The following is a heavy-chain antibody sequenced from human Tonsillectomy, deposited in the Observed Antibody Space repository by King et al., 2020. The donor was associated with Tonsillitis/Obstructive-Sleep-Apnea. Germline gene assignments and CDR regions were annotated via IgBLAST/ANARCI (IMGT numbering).Heavy chain of an antibody. D-gene: IGHD3-3*01. V-gene: IGHV1-69*01. CDR3: ARGRFLEWLLLPLDY. J-gene: IGHJ4*02. CDR2: IIPIFGTA. Sequence: VQLVESGAEVKKPGSSVKVSCKASGGTFSSYAISWVRQAPGQGLEWMGGIIPIFGTANYAQKFQGRVTITADESTSTAYMELSNLRSEDTAVYYCARGRFLEWLLLPLDYWGQGTLVTVSS. CDR1: GGTFSSYA.